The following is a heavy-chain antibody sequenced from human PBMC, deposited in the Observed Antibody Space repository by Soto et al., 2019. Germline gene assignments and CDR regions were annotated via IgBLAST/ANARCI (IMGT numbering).Heavy chain of an antibody. CDR3: ARTTAVPNTLRSRYFFDY. Sequence: SENLSLTCSVSGGSVSNKTNYWSRIRQPTGTRLEWIGYVYSSGTTNYNPSLKSRVTISVDLSKNQFSLRLSSVTTADTALYYCARTTAVPNTLRSRYFFDYWGQGTLVSVSS. D-gene: IGHD4-17*01. CDR2: VYSSGTT. CDR1: GGSVSNKTNY. J-gene: IGHJ4*02. V-gene: IGHV4-61*01.